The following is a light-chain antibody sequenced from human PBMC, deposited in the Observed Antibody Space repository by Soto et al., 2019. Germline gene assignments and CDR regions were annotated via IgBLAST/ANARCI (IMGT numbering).Light chain of an antibody. Sequence: QSALTQPASVSGSPGQSITISCTGTSSYVGAYNYVSWYQQHPGKAPKLIIYAVSNRPSGVSNRFSGSKSGNTASLTISGLQAEDEADYYCSSYTSSSTLVFGGGTQLTVL. V-gene: IGLV2-14*03. CDR2: AVS. J-gene: IGLJ2*01. CDR3: SSYTSSSTLV. CDR1: SSYVGAYNY.